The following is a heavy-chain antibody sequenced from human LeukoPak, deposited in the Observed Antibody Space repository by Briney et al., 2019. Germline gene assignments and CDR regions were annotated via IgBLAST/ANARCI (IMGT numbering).Heavy chain of an antibody. CDR2: INPSGGST. Sequence: GSVNVSCKASGYTFTSYFMHWVRLAPGQGLEWMGIINPSGGSTSYAQNFQGRVTMTRDTSTSTVYMELSSLRSEDTAVYYCARAEYSSPFDLWGRGTLVPVSS. V-gene: IGHV1-46*01. CDR1: GYTFTSYF. CDR3: ARAEYSSPFDL. J-gene: IGHJ2*01. D-gene: IGHD6-19*01.